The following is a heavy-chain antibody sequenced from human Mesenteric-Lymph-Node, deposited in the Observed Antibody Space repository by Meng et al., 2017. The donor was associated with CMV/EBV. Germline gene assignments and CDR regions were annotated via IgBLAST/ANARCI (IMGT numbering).Heavy chain of an antibody. CDR3: GRDHY. CDR2: IIPIFGAA. V-gene: IGHV1-69*05. J-gene: IGHJ4*02. CDR1: AGTFRSYA. Sequence: QVQLVQPGAVVQTPGSSVKGSCKESAGTFRSYASNRDRQAPGKGLESMGRIIPIFGAANNAQNFQGRVTITTDESTGTAYMGLYSLSCDDTAGYYCGRDHYWGQGTLVTVSS.